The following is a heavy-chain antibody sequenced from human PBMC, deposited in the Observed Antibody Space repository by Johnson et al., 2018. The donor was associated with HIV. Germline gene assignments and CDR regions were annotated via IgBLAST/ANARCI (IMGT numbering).Heavy chain of an antibody. J-gene: IGHJ3*02. CDR1: GFTFSSYW. V-gene: IGHV3-7*01. Sequence: LVESGGGLVQSGVSLRLSCAASGFTFSSYWMSWVRQAPGKGLEWVANIKQDGSEKYYVDSVKGRFTISRDNAKNSLYLHVNSLRAEYTAVYYCARGVLAWDIWGQGKMVTVSS. D-gene: IGHD5/OR15-5a*01. CDR3: ARGVLAWDI. CDR2: IKQDGSEK.